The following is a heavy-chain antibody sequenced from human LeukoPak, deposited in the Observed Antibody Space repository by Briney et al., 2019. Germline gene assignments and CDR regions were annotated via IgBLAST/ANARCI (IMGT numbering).Heavy chain of an antibody. CDR3: ARDAGSGSLSQFDY. J-gene: IGHJ4*02. V-gene: IGHV4-59*01. D-gene: IGHD3-10*01. Sequence: SETLSLTCTVSGGSISSYYWSWIRQPPGKGLEWIGYIYYSGSTNYNPSLKSRVTISVDTSKNHFPLKLSSVTAADTAVYYCARDAGSGSLSQFDYWGQGTLVTVSS. CDR1: GGSISSYY. CDR2: IYYSGST.